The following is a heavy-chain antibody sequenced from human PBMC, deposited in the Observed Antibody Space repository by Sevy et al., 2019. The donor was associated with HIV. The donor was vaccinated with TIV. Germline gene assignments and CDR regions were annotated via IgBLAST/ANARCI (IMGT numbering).Heavy chain of an antibody. V-gene: IGHV3-7*01. Sequence: GGSLRLSCAASGFAFRTFWMSWVRQAPGKGLEWVANIKQDGSVKYYMDSVKGRFTISRDNAKNSLYLQMSSLTVEDTAVYYCAKQRGWICSHDVRSPYYSDSWGQGTLVTVSS. CDR2: IKQDGSVK. J-gene: IGHJ4*02. CDR1: GFAFRTFW. D-gene: IGHD5-12*01. CDR3: AKQRGWICSHDVRSPYYSDS.